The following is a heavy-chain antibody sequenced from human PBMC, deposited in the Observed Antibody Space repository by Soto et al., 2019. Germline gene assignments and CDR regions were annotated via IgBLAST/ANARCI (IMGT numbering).Heavy chain of an antibody. CDR1: GYTFTSYG. CDR2: ISAYNGNT. Sequence: ASVQVSCKASGYTFTSYGISWMRQAPGQGLEWMGWISAYNGNTYYAQKFQGRVTLTTDTSTSTAYMELRSLRSDDTAMYYCARDLVLPRSVAYGMDVWGQ. V-gene: IGHV1-18*04. CDR3: ARDLVLPRSVAYGMDV. D-gene: IGHD2-15*01. J-gene: IGHJ6*02.